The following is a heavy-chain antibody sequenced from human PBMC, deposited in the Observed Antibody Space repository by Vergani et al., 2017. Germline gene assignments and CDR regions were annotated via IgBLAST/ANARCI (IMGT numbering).Heavy chain of an antibody. D-gene: IGHD4-17*01. V-gene: IGHV1-69-2*01. CDR2: VDPEDGET. CDR3: ETPQTVTTGGMEV. J-gene: IGHJ6*02. CDR1: GYTFTDHY. Sequence: EVQLVQSGAEVKKPGATMKISCKVSGYTFTDHYMHWVKQPPGKGLEWMRLVDPEDGETIYAEKFKGRVTIAADTATDTAHLELSSLRAEDTAVYYWETPQTVTTGGMEVWGQGTTVIVSS.